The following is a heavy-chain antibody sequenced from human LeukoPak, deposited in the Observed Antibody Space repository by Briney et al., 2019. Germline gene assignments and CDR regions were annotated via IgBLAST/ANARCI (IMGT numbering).Heavy chain of an antibody. CDR3: SRDSLSSCGGDCYSGLDV. J-gene: IGHJ6*02. D-gene: IGHD2-21*02. V-gene: IGHV3-7*01. CDR1: GFTFTDFF. CDR2: IKHNGGEK. Sequence: GGSLRLSCVASGFTFTDFFMSWVRQAPGKGLEWVASIKHNGGEKYYVDSVKGRFTISRDNAKNSLYLEMSSLRVEDTAVYYCSRDSLSSCGGDCYSGLDVWGQGTTVTVSS.